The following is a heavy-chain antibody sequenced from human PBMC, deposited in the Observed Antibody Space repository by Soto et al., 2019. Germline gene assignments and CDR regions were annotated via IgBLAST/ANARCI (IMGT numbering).Heavy chain of an antibody. J-gene: IGHJ4*02. D-gene: IGHD3-16*01. V-gene: IGHV3-23*01. CDR1: GFTLNKYA. CDR2: ISGSGAST. Sequence: PGGSLRLSCVASGFTLNKYALAWVRQAPGKGLEWVSAISGSGASTYDADSVKGRFTISRDNSNNTLYLQMNSLRAEDTAVYYCATTPGVITVITSFDHWGQGTPVPVSS. CDR3: ATTPGVITVITSFDH.